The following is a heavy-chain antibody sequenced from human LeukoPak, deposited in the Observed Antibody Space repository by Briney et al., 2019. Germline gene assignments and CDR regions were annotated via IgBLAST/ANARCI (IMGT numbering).Heavy chain of an antibody. CDR3: ARLTVAGVYNYYYGMDI. V-gene: IGHV5-51*01. Sequence: GESLKISCKGSEYRFTNYWIGWVRQMPGKGLEWMGIIYPADSDTRYSPSFQGQVTISVDKSISTAYPQWSGLKASDTAIYYCARLTVAGVYNYYYGMDIWGQGTTVTVSS. D-gene: IGHD6-19*01. CDR2: IYPADSDT. J-gene: IGHJ6*02. CDR1: EYRFTNYW.